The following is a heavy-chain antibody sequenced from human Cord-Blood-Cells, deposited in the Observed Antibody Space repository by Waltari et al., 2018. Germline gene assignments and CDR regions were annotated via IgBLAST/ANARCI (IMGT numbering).Heavy chain of an antibody. CDR1: GFTFSIYA. Sequence: QVQLVESGGGVVQPGRSLRLSCAASGFTFSIYAMHWVRQAPGKGLEWVAVISYDGSNKYYADSVKGRFTISRDNSKNTLYLQMNSLRAEDTAVYYCARDSAVGHSKQHGWFDPWGQGTLVTVSS. J-gene: IGHJ5*02. CDR3: ARDSAVGHSKQHGWFDP. CDR2: ISYDGSNK. D-gene: IGHD4-4*01. V-gene: IGHV3-30-3*01.